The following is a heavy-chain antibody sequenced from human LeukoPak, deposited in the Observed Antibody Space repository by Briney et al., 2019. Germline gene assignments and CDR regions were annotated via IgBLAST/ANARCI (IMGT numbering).Heavy chain of an antibody. J-gene: IGHJ3*02. CDR3: ATYCSGGSCRLNDAFDI. CDR1: GGIFSSYA. CDR2: IIPIFGTA. V-gene: IGHV1-69*13. Sequence: SVKVSCKASGGIFSSYAISWVRQAPGQGLEWMGGIIPIFGTANYAQKFQGRVTITADESTSTAYMELSSLRSEDTAVYYCATYCSGGSCRLNDAFDIWGQGTMVTVSS. D-gene: IGHD2-15*01.